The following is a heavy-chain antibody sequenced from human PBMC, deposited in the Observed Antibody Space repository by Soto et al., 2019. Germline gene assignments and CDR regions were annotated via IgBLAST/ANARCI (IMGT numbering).Heavy chain of an antibody. CDR1: GFRFVDHG. CDR2: ISYYSGSI. Sequence: LRLSCAAAGFRFVDHGRHRVRKVPGKGLEWVSGISYYSGSIGYADSVKGRFTISRDNAKNSLYLQMNSLRAEDTAVYYCASGEDILTVHDTVRVFEFWGKGTLDPV. CDR3: ASGEDILTVHDTVRVFEF. D-gene: IGHD3-9*01. J-gene: IGHJ3*01. V-gene: IGHV3-9*01.